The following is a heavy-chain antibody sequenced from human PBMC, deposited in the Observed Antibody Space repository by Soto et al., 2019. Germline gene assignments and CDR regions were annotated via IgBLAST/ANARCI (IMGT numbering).Heavy chain of an antibody. D-gene: IGHD4-17*01. V-gene: IGHV3-33*01. CDR2: IWYDGSNK. CDR1: GFTFSGYG. Sequence: GGSLRLSCAAPGFTFSGYGMHWVRQAPGKGLEWVAVIWYDGSNKYYADSVKGRFTISRDNSKNTLYLQMNSLRAEDTAVYYCARGWLGDYVNAFGIWGQGTMVTVSS. CDR3: ARGWLGDYVNAFGI. J-gene: IGHJ3*02.